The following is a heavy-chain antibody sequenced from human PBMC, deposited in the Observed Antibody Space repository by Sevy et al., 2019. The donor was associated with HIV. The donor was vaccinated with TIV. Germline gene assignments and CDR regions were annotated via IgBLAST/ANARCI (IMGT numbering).Heavy chain of an antibody. CDR3: TRLGYYDSSGYSNY. J-gene: IGHJ4*02. D-gene: IGHD3-22*01. V-gene: IGHV3-73*01. Sequence: GGSLRLSCAASGFTFSGSAMHWGRQASGKGLEWVGRFRSKANSYARAYASLVKGRLTISTDESKNTVYLQMNILKTEDTAVYYRTRLGYYDSSGYSNYWGQGTLVTVSS. CDR1: GFTFSGSA. CDR2: FRSKANSYAR.